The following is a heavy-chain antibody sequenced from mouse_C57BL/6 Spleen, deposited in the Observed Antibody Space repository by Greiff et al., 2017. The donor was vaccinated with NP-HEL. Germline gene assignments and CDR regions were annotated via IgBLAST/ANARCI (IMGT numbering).Heavy chain of an antibody. J-gene: IGHJ2*01. CDR2: IDPANGNT. CDR1: GFNIKNTY. V-gene: IGHV14-3*01. D-gene: IGHD2-1*01. CDR3: ARGEVYGNYRLDY. Sequence: VQLKQSVAELVRPGASVKLSCTASGFNIKNTYMHWVKQRPEPGLEWIGRIDPANGNTKYAPKFQGKATITADTASNTAYLQLSSLTSEDTAIYYCARGEVYGNYRLDYWGQGTTLTVSS.